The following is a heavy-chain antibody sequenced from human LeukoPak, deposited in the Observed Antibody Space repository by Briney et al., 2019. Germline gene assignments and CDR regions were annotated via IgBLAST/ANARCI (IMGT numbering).Heavy chain of an antibody. CDR3: AMLFGGDY. V-gene: IGHV4-59*01. Sequence: KPSETLSLSCTVSGGSIGRYYWNWIRQAPGKGLEWIGYIHYSGSTNHNSSLKSRVTISVDTSKNQYSLRLSSVTAADTAVCYCAMLFGGDYWGQGTLVTVSS. D-gene: IGHD3-10*01. CDR1: GGSIGRYY. J-gene: IGHJ4*02. CDR2: IHYSGST.